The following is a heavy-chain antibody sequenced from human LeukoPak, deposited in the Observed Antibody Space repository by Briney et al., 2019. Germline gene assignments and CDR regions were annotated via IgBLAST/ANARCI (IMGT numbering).Heavy chain of an antibody. CDR1: GYTFTSYD. V-gene: IGHV1-8*01. Sequence: ASVKVSCKASGYTFTSYDINWVRQATGQGLEWMGWMNPNSGNTGYAQKFQGRVTMTRNTSISTAYMELSSLRSEDTAVYYCARDGITTGTYYIDVWGKGTTVTVSS. D-gene: IGHD3-22*01. CDR2: MNPNSGNT. CDR3: ARDGITTGTYYIDV. J-gene: IGHJ6*03.